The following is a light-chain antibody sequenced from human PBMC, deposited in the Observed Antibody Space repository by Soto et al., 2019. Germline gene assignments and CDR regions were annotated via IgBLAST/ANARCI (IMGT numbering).Light chain of an antibody. CDR3: GTWDSSLSAVV. CDR2: DNN. Sequence: QPVLTQSPSASGTPGQRVTISCSGTSSNIGTNYVYWYQQLPGTAPKVLIYDNNKRPSGIPDRFSGSRSGTSATLDITGLQTGDEADYYCGTWDSSLSAVVFGGGTKLTVL. J-gene: IGLJ3*02. V-gene: IGLV1-51*01. CDR1: SSNIGTNY.